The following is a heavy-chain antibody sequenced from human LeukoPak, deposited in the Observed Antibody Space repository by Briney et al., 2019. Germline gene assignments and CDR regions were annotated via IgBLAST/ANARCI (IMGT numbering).Heavy chain of an antibody. J-gene: IGHJ4*02. Sequence: SGPTLVKPTQTLTLTCTFSGFSLITSAMGVGWIRQSPGKAPGWLALFYWDDDKSYNASLKSSLTSTKDTSKNQVVLTMTNMDPVDTATYYCARTYDSSGYYSFFFDYWGQGTLVTVSS. V-gene: IGHV2-5*02. CDR1: GFSLITSAMG. CDR3: ARTYDSSGYYSFFFDY. CDR2: FYWDDDK. D-gene: IGHD3-22*01.